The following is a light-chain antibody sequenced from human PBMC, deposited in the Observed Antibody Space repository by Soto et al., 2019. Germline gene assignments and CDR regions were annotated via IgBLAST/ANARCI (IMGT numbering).Light chain of an antibody. CDR2: AAS. V-gene: IGKV1-12*01. J-gene: IGKJ4*01. Sequence: DIQMTQSPSSVSASVGDRVTITCRTSQGISSWLAWYQQKPGKAPRLLIYAASSLQSGVPARFSGSGSGTEFTLPISRLQPENFATYYFQPANSFPLTFGEGTKVEIK. CDR1: QGISSW. CDR3: QPANSFPLT.